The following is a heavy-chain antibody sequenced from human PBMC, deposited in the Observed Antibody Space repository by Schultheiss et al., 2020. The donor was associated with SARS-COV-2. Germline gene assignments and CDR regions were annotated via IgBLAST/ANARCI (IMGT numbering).Heavy chain of an antibody. CDR1: GFTFSSYG. V-gene: IGHV3-21*01. Sequence: GGSLRLSCAASGFTFSSYGMHWVRQAPGKGLEWVSSISSSSSYIYYADSVKGRFTISRDNAKNSLYLQMNSLRAEDTAVYYCARDQGDYYYGMDVWGQGTTVTVSS. CDR3: ARDQGDYYYGMDV. D-gene: IGHD3-16*01. CDR2: ISSSSSYI. J-gene: IGHJ6*02.